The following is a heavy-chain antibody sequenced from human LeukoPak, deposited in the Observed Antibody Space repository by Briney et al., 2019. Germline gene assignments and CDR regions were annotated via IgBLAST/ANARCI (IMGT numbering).Heavy chain of an antibody. CDR2: IKQDGSES. CDR3: ARDKVGGSMAGSNLDY. D-gene: IGHD6-19*01. V-gene: IGHV3-7*01. J-gene: IGHJ4*02. Sequence: GGSLRLSCAASGFTFTTYWMSWVRQAPGKGLEWVANIKQDGSESRYVDSVKGRFTISRDNAKNSLYLQMNSLRGEDTAVYYCARDKVGGSMAGSNLDYWGQGNLVTVSP. CDR1: GFTFTTYW.